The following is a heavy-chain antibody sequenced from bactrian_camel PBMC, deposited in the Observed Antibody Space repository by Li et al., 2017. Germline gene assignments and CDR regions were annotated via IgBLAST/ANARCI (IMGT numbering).Heavy chain of an antibody. CDR1: ADTHSRYC. Sequence: HVQLVESGGGLVQPGGSLRLSCAASADTHSRYCLGWFRQAPGKEREGVTTIYTGGSTTWYADSVKGRFTISADNAKSTLYLQMNSLKTEDTAMYRCATLDPSSRASHYWGQGTQVTVS. CDR3: ATLDPSSRASHY. CDR2: IYTGGSTT. D-gene: IGHD5*01. V-gene: IGHV3-2*01. J-gene: IGHJ4*01.